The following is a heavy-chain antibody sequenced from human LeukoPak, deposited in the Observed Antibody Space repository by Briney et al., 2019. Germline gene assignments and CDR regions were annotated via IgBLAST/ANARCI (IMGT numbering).Heavy chain of an antibody. V-gene: IGHV3-23*01. CDR3: AKDTVLVGAFPPLFDY. D-gene: IGHD1-26*01. J-gene: IGHJ4*02. Sequence: GGSLRLSCAASGFTFNSYGTNWVRQAPGKGLEWVSAISGSGGSTYYADSVKGRFTISRDNSKNTLYLQMNSLRAEDTAVYYCAKDTVLVGAFPPLFDYWGQGTLVTVSS. CDR2: ISGSGGST. CDR1: GFTFNSYG.